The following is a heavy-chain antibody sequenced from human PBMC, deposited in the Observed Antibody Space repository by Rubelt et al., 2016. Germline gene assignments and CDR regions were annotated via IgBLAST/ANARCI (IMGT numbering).Heavy chain of an antibody. CDR3: AKGHSNLDY. Sequence: EVQLLESGGGLVQPGGSLRLSCAASGFTFSSHAMSWVRQAPGKGLEGVSAISGNGGSTYYADSARGRFTISRDNSRNTLYLQMNSLRAEDTAVYYCAKGHSNLDYWGQGTLVTVSS. V-gene: IGHV3-23*01. CDR1: GFTFSSHA. D-gene: IGHD6-13*01. J-gene: IGHJ4*02. CDR2: ISGNGGST.